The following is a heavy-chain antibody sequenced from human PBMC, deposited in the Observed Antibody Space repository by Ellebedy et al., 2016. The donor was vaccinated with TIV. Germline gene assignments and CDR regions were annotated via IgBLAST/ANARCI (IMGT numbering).Heavy chain of an antibody. J-gene: IGHJ3*02. CDR2: LHPSGTP. V-gene: IGHV4-4*07. CDR1: GVSITSHF. D-gene: IGHD4-23*01. CDR3: ARHGPRWFDAFDI. Sequence: PSETLSLTCAVSGVSITSHFWTWIRQPAGGGLEWIGRLHPSGTPNYNPSLKSRVIMSRDTSKDQFSLKLSSVTAADTAVYYCARHGPRWFDAFDIWGQGTLVTVSS.